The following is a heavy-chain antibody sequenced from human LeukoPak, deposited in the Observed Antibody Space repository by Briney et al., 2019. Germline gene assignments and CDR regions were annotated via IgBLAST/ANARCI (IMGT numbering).Heavy chain of an antibody. CDR1: GFTVSNNY. CDR3: ATDSSYFYFDY. Sequence: GGSLRLSCAASGFTVSNNYMNWVRQAPGKGLEWVSAISGSGGSTNYADSVKGRFTISRDNSKNTLYLQMNSLRAEDTAVYYCATDSSYFYFDYWGQGTLVTVSS. V-gene: IGHV3-23*01. J-gene: IGHJ4*02. D-gene: IGHD6-6*01. CDR2: ISGSGGST.